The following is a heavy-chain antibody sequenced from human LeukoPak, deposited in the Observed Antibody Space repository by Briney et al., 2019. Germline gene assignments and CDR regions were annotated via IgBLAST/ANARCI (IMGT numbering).Heavy chain of an antibody. CDR2: ITPIIDSA. CDR1: GGTLNSHT. D-gene: IGHD1-26*01. CDR3: ARVNLRGSQYNWFDP. Sequence: VASVKVSCTTSGGTLNSHTFTWVRQAPGQGLEWMGRITPIIDSAKYAQKFQDRISITADKSTTTVYMELSSLRSEDTAVYFCARVNLRGSQYNWFDPWGQGTLVTVSS. J-gene: IGHJ5*02. V-gene: IGHV1-69*08.